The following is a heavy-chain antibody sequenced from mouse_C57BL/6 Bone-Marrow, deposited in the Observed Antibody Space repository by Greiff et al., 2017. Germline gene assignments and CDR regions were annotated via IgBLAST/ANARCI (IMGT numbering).Heavy chain of an antibody. D-gene: IGHD3-2*02. V-gene: IGHV1-81*01. Sequence: QVQLQQSGAELARPGASVKLSCKASGYTFTSYGISWVKQRTGQGLEWIGEIYPRSGNTYYTEKFKGKATLTADKSSSTAYMELRSLTSEDSAVYFCARDRLPDYYAMDYWGQGTSVTVYS. CDR2: IYPRSGNT. CDR3: ARDRLPDYYAMDY. J-gene: IGHJ4*01. CDR1: GYTFTSYG.